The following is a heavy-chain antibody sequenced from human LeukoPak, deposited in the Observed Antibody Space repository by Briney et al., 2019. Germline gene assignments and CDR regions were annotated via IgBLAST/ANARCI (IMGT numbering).Heavy chain of an antibody. CDR1: GGSFSGYY. J-gene: IGHJ4*02. CDR2: INHSGST. Sequence: SETLSLTCAVYGGSFSGYYWSWIRQPPGKGLEWIGEINHSGSTNYNPSLKSRVTISVDTSKNQFSLKLSSVTAADTAVYYCARGRGSYYGWGRGTLVTVSS. D-gene: IGHD1-26*01. V-gene: IGHV4-34*01. CDR3: ARGRGSYYG.